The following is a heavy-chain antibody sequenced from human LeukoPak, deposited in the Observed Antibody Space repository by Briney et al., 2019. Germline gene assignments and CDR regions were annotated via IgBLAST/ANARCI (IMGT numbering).Heavy chain of an antibody. Sequence: GESLKISCKGSGYSFTSYWIGWVRQMPGKGLEWMGIIYPGDSDTRYSPSFQGQVTISGDKSISTAYLQWSSLKASDTAMYCCARAYYYDSSGYSNYFDYWGQGTLVTVSS. J-gene: IGHJ4*02. CDR2: IYPGDSDT. D-gene: IGHD3-22*01. CDR3: ARAYYYDSSGYSNYFDY. CDR1: GYSFTSYW. V-gene: IGHV5-51*01.